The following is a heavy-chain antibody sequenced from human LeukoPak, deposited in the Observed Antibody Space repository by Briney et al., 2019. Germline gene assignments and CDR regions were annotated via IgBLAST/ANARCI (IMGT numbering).Heavy chain of an antibody. D-gene: IGHD3-10*01. CDR2: IYHSGST. CDR3: ARNSTSWSFDL. CDR1: GDSISSGYY. V-gene: IGHV4-38-2*01. J-gene: IGHJ2*01. Sequence: SETLSLTCDVSGDSISSGYYWGWIRQPPGKGLEWIGTIYHSGSTYYNPSLKSRVTISADTSKNQFSLTLNSVTTADTAVYYCARNSTSWSFDLWGRGTLVTVSS.